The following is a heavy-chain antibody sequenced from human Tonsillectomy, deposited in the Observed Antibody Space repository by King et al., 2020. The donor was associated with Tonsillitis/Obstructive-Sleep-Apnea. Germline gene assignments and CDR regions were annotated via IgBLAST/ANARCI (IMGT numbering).Heavy chain of an antibody. D-gene: IGHD3-22*01. CDR1: GGSISSYY. J-gene: IGHJ4*02. V-gene: IGHV4-59*01. CDR3: AATYYYDSSGYYPFDY. Sequence: VQLQESGPGLVKPSETLSLTCTVSGGSISSYYWSWIRQPPGKGLEWIGYIYYSGSTNYNPSLKSRVTISVDTSKNQFSLKLSSVTDADTAVYYCAATYYYDSSGYYPFDYWGQGTLVTVSS. CDR2: IYYSGST.